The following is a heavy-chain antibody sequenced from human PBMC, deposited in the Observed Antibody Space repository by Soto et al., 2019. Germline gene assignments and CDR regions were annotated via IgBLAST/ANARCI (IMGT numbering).Heavy chain of an antibody. V-gene: IGHV3-74*03. CDR1: GLTFRSYW. J-gene: IGHJ4*02. CDR3: AKTIRGGYSSSWYYFDY. CDR2: INTDGSVA. Sequence: GGSLRLSCAASGLTFRSYWMHWVRQAPGKGLVWVSRINTDGSVAMYVDSVKGRFTISRDNSKNTLYLQINSLRAEDTAVYYCAKTIRGGYSSSWYYFDYWGQGTLVTVSS. D-gene: IGHD6-13*01.